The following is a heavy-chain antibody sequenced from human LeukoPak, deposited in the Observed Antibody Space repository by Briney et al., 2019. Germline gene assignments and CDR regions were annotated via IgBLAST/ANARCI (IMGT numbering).Heavy chain of an antibody. V-gene: IGHV4-39*01. J-gene: IGHJ5*02. CDR3: ARPDRDGYSWFDP. D-gene: IGHD5-24*01. CDR2: IYYSGST. CDR1: GGSISSSSYY. Sequence: SETLSLTCTVSGGSISSSSYYWGWIRQPPGKGLEWIGSIYYSGSTYYNPSLKSRVTISVDTSKNQFSLKLSSVTAADTAVYYCARPDRDGYSWFDPWGQGTLVTVSS.